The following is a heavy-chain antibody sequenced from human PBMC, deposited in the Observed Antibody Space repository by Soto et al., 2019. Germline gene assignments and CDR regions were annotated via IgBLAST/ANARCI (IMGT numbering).Heavy chain of an antibody. J-gene: IGHJ4*02. CDR1: GMTLSNYA. D-gene: IGHD5-18*01. V-gene: IGHV3-23*01. Sequence: EVQLLESGGGLVPPGGFLRLSCVASGMTLSNYAVNWVRQAPGKGLEWVSAISGSGGSTYYAGSVKGRFTIARDNSKNTVFLEMNSLRGEDTAVYYCAKVPASSLTASRPFDQWCQGTLVTVSS. CDR2: ISGSGGST. CDR3: AKVPASSLTASRPFDQ.